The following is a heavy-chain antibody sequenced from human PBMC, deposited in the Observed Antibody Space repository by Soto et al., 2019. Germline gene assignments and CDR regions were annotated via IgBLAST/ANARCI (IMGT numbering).Heavy chain of an antibody. Sequence: KPSETLSLTCTVSGGSISSYYWSWIRQPPGKGLEWIGYIYYSGSTNYNPSFKSRVTISVDTSKNQFSLKLSFVTAADTAVYYCARVGSTSRFDYWGQGTLVTSPQ. CDR1: GGSISSYY. J-gene: IGHJ4*02. CDR3: ARVGSTSRFDY. CDR2: IYYSGST. D-gene: IGHD2-2*01. V-gene: IGHV4-59*01.